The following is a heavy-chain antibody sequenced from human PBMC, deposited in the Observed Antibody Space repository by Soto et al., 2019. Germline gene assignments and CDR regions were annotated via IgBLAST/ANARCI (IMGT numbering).Heavy chain of an antibody. CDR1: GFTFDSPYSHG. CDR2: ISSNGANT. CDR3: VSWVSAHFDY. Sequence: EVLLLESGGGLVQPGGSLGLSCAASGFTFDSPYSHGMSWVRQSPGKGPEWVSTISSNGANTHYAESVKGRFTISKDASRNTVHLHMNSLRDEDTATYFCVSWVSAHFDYWGHGTPVTVSS. V-gene: IGHV3-23*01. J-gene: IGHJ4*01. D-gene: IGHD2-8*01.